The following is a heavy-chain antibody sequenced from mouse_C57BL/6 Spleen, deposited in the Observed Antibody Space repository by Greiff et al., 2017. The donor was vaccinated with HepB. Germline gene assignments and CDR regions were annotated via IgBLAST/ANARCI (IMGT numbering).Heavy chain of an antibody. J-gene: IGHJ1*03. CDR1: GFNIKDDY. CDR2: IDPENGDT. CDR3: TRVGYFDV. Sequence: VQLQQSGAELVRPGASVKLSCTASGFNIKDDYMHWVKQRPEQGLEWIGWIDPENGDTEYASKFQGKATITADTSSNTAYLQLSSLTSEDTAVYYCTRVGYFDVWGTGTTVTVSS. V-gene: IGHV14-4*01.